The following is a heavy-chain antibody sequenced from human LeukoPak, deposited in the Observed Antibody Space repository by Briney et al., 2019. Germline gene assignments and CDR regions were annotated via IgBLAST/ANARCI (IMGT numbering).Heavy chain of an antibody. CDR3: VRDSGFLSSGTYQAPFDY. J-gene: IGHJ4*02. CDR1: GFTFSTYA. V-gene: IGHV3-30-3*01. CDR2: ISYDGINE. Sequence: GGSLRLSGAASGFTFSTYAMHWVRQAPGKGLEWVAIISYDGINEYYADSVKGRFTISRDNSKKTLYLQMNSLRAEDTAVYYCVRDSGFLSSGTYQAPFDYWGQGTLVAVSS. D-gene: IGHD1-26*01.